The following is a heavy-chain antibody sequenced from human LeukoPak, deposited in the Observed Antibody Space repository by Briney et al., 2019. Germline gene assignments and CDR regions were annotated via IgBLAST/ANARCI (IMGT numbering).Heavy chain of an antibody. CDR2: VFKTGKT. CDR1: GGSITSSNYY. Sequence: SETLSLTCTVSGGSITSSNYYWGWIRQSPEKGLEWIGSVFKTGKTYYNPSLRSRVTMSVDTSKNQFSLRLTAVTAADTAVYYCAREGTGSYYMDVWDKGTTVTVSS. CDR3: AREGTGSYYMDV. V-gene: IGHV4-39*02. D-gene: IGHD3-10*01. J-gene: IGHJ6*03.